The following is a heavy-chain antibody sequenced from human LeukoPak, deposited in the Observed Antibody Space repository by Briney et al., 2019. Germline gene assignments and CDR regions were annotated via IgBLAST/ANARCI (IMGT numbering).Heavy chain of an antibody. V-gene: IGHV3-23*01. CDR2: ISDSGDST. Sequence: GGSLRLSCAASGFTFSSYAMSWVRQAPGKGLEWVSAISDSGDSTYYADSVKGRFTISRDNSKNTLYLQMNSLRVEDTAVYYCADTRRSAFDIWGQGTMVTVSS. CDR1: GFTFSSYA. CDR3: ADTRRSAFDI. J-gene: IGHJ3*02. D-gene: IGHD2-15*01.